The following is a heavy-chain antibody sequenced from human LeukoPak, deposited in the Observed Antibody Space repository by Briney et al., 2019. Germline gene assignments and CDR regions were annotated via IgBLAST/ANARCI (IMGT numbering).Heavy chain of an antibody. J-gene: IGHJ4*02. CDR1: GFTFSSYE. V-gene: IGHV3-48*03. D-gene: IGHD1-26*01. Sequence: QPGRSLRLSCAASGFTFSSYEMNWVRQAPGKGLEWVSYISSSGSTIYYADSVKGRFTISRDNAKNSLYLQMNSLRAEDTAVYYCAREYGSYRYFDYWGQGTLVTVSS. CDR3: AREYGSYRYFDY. CDR2: ISSSGSTI.